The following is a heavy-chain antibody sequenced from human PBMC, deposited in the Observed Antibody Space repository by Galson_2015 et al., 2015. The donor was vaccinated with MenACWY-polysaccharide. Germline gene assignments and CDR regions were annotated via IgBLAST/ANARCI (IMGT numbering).Heavy chain of an antibody. CDR1: GGTFSSYA. V-gene: IGHV1-69*13. D-gene: IGHD3-10*01. Sequence: SVKVSCRASGGTFSSYAISWVRQAPGQGLEWMGGIIPIFGTANYAQKFQGRVTITADESTSTAYMELSSLRSEDTAVYYCARLGEGITMVRGLTFDPWGQRTLVTVSS. CDR2: IIPIFGTA. CDR3: ARLGEGITMVRGLTFDP. J-gene: IGHJ5*02.